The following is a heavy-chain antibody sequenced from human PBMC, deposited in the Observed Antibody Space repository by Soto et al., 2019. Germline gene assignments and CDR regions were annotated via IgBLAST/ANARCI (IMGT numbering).Heavy chain of an antibody. CDR3: ARPSGDYGDYGVSLAY. D-gene: IGHD4-17*01. Sequence: QVQLVQSGAEVKKPGASVKVSCKASGYVFTGYGISWVRQAPGQGLEWMAWISAYNGNTKYAQKFQGRVTMTTDASMSTAYLELSGLRADDPAVYYCARPSGDYGDYGVSLAYWGQGTLVTVSS. J-gene: IGHJ4*02. V-gene: IGHV1-18*01. CDR2: ISAYNGNT. CDR1: GYVFTGYG.